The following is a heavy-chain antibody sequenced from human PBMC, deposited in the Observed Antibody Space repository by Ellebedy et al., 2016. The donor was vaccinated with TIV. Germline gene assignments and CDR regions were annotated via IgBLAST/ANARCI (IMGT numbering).Heavy chain of an antibody. CDR1: GYNFTSYA. V-gene: IGHV1-3*01. CDR2: NNGGNDNT. D-gene: IGHD4-23*01. CDR3: ARPMLYDYGGQLGLDY. Sequence: AASVTVSCKASGYNFTSYAMHWVRQAPGQRLEWMGRNNGGNDNTAYSHKFQDRVTITRDTPAITAYMELSNLRSEDTAVYYCARPMLYDYGGQLGLDYWGQGTLVTVSS. J-gene: IGHJ4*02.